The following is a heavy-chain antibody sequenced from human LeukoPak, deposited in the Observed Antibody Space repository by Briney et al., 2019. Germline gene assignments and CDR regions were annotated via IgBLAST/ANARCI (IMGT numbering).Heavy chain of an antibody. V-gene: IGHV3-20*04. J-gene: IGHJ4*02. CDR3: AREPYGYDFWSGYYGDIFDY. Sequence: GGSLRLSCAASGFTFDDYGMSWVRQAPGKGLEWVSRINWNGGSTGYADSVKGRFTISRDNAKNSLYLQMNSLRAEDTAVYYCAREPYGYDFWSGYYGDIFDYWGQGTLVTVSS. D-gene: IGHD3-3*01. CDR1: GFTFDDYG. CDR2: INWNGGST.